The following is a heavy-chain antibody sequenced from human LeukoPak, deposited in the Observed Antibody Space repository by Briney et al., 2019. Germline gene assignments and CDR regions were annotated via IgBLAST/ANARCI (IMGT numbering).Heavy chain of an antibody. CDR1: GYTLTELS. D-gene: IGHD6-13*01. V-gene: IGHV1-24*01. J-gene: IGHJ1*01. CDR2: FDPEDGET. Sequence: ASVKVSCKVSGYTLTELSMHWVRQAPGKGLEWMGGFDPEDGETIYAQKFQGRVTMTEDTSTDTAYMELSSLRSEDTAVYYCATVSIAAAGTYFQHWGQGTLVTVSS. CDR3: ATVSIAAAGTYFQH.